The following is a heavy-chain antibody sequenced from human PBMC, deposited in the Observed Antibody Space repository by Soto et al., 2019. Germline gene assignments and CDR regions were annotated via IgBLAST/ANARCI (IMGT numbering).Heavy chain of an antibody. CDR1: GGSISSGGYS. Sequence: SETLSLTCAVSGGSISSGGYSWSWIRQPPGKGLEWIGYMYHSGSTYYNPSLKSRVTISIDRSKNQFSLKLSSVTAADTAVYYCASVPDYWRQGTLVTDSS. CDR2: MYHSGST. D-gene: IGHD2-2*01. CDR3: ASVPDY. V-gene: IGHV4-30-2*01. J-gene: IGHJ4*02.